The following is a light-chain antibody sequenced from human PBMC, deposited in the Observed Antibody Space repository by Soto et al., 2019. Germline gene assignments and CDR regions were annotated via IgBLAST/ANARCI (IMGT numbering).Light chain of an antibody. V-gene: IGKV1-5*01. CDR2: DAS. J-gene: IGKJ1*01. Sequence: DIQMTQSPSTLSASVGDRVTITCRASQSVSHWLAWYQQKPGKAPKALIYDASTLETGVPSRFSGSGSGTDFTLTISSLQPDDFATYYCQHYNSYSEAFGQGTKVELK. CDR3: QHYNSYSEA. CDR1: QSVSHW.